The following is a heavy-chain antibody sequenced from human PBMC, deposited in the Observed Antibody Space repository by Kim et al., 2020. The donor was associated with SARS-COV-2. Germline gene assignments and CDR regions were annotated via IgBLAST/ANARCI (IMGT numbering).Heavy chain of an antibody. CDR1: GFTVSSNY. J-gene: IGHJ6*02. D-gene: IGHD5-12*01. V-gene: IGHV3-53*01. CDR3: ARGSGYDRHYYYYGMDV. CDR2: IYSGGST. Sequence: GGSLRLSCAASGFTVSSNYMSWVRQAPGKGLEWVSVIYSGGSTYYADSVKGRFTISRDNSKNTLYLQMNSLRAEDTAVYYCARGSGYDRHYYYYGMDVWGQGTTVTVSS.